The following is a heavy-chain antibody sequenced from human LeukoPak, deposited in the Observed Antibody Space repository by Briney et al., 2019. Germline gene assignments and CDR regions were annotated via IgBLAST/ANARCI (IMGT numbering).Heavy chain of an antibody. CDR2: IWYDGSNK. Sequence: GGSLRLPCAASGFTFSSYGMHWVRQAPGKGREGVAVIWYDGSNKYYADSVKGRFTISRDNSKNTLYLQMNSLRAEDTAVYYCARDSGGDYVLDYWGQGTLVTVSS. D-gene: IGHD4-17*01. V-gene: IGHV3-33*01. CDR3: ARDSGGDYVLDY. J-gene: IGHJ4*02. CDR1: GFTFSSYG.